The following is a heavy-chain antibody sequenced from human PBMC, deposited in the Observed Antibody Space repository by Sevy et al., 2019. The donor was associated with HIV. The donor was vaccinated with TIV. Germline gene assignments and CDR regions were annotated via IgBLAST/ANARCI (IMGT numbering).Heavy chain of an antibody. CDR2: IRRNSHEPYGGTT. CDR3: TRALATADTPEYYFDY. V-gene: IGHV3-49*03. CDR1: GFSFGDYA. D-gene: IGHD5-12*01. Sequence: GGSLRLSCTSSGFSFGDYAMSWFRQAPGKGLEWVAFIRRNSHEPYGGTTEYAASVKGRFTISRDDSKSIAYLQMNSVKTDDTAVYYCTRALATADTPEYYFDYWGQGLLVTVSS. J-gene: IGHJ4*02.